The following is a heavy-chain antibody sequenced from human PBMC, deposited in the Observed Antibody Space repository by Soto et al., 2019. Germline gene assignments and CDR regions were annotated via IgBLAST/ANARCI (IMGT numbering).Heavy chain of an antibody. CDR1: GFSLNTYW. CDR2: IFPGDSDT. D-gene: IGHD2-8*02. V-gene: IGHV5-51*01. Sequence: KISSNASGFSLNTYWIGWVRQKPGKGLEWVGSIFPGDSDTRYSPSFQGQVTISADTSISATYLQWSSLRASDTAMYYCTTGASMTPDYWGQGTQGTVSS. CDR3: TTGASMTPDY. J-gene: IGHJ4*02.